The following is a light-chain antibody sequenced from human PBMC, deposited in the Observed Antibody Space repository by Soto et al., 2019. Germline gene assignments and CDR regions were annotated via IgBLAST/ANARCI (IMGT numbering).Light chain of an antibody. J-gene: IGKJ4*01. CDR3: LQGTHWPRIT. Sequence: DVVMTQSPLSLPVTLGQPASISYRSSQNLVYNDGNTYLNWFQQRPGQSPRRLIYKVSNWDSGXPXRCXGSGSGTDFTLKISRVEAEDVGLYYCLQGTHWPRITFGGGTKVEIK. V-gene: IGKV2D-30*01. CDR2: KVS. CDR1: QNLVYNDGNTY.